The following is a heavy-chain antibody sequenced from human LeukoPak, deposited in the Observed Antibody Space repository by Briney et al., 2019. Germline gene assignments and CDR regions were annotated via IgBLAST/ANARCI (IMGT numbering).Heavy chain of an antibody. D-gene: IGHD1-26*01. CDR2: ISAYNGNT. CDR1: GCTFTSYG. J-gene: IGHJ4*02. CDR3: AREVVGANRVDY. V-gene: IGHV1-18*01. Sequence: ASVKVSCKASGCTFTSYGISWVRQAPGQGLEWMGWISAYNGNTNYAQKLQGRVTMTTDTSTSTAYMELRSLRSDDTAVYYCAREVVGANRVDYWGQGTLVTVSS.